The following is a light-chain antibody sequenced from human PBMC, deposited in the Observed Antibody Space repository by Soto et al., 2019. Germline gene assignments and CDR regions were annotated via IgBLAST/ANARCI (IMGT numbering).Light chain of an antibody. V-gene: IGLV4-69*01. CDR1: SGHSSYA. CDR3: QTWGTGIHVV. J-gene: IGLJ2*01. Sequence: QLVLTQSPSASASLGASVNLTCTLSSGHSSYAIAWHQQQPEKGPRYLVKLDSDGSHTKGDAIPDRFSGSSSGAERYLTISRLQSEDEADYYCQTWGTGIHVVFGGGTKLTVL. CDR2: LDSDGSH.